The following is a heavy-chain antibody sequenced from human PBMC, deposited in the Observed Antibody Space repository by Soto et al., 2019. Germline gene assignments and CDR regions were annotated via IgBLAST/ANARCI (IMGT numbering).Heavy chain of an antibody. CDR2: IYYSGST. CDR3: ARVYCSGGRCYEFDY. Sequence: QVQLQESGPGLVKPSQTLSLTCTVSGGSISSGGYYWSWIRQHPGKGLEWIGYIYYSGSTYYNPSLKSRVTISVDTSKNQFSLKLSSVTAADTAVYYCARVYCSGGRCYEFDYWGQGTLVTVSS. V-gene: IGHV4-31*03. J-gene: IGHJ4*02. D-gene: IGHD2-15*01. CDR1: GGSISSGGYY.